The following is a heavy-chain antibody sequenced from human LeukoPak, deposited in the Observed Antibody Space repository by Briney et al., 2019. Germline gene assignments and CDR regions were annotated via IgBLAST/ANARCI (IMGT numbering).Heavy chain of an antibody. CDR2: INPSGGST. J-gene: IGHJ4*02. CDR3: ARETLRSRTFDY. CDR1: GYTLTSNF. Sequence: ASVKVSCKASGYTLTSNFRHWVRQAPGQGLEWMGIINPSGGSTSNAQKFQGRVTMTRDTSTSTVYMELSSLRSEDTAVYYCARETLRSRTFDYWGQGTLVTVSS. D-gene: IGHD1-26*01. V-gene: IGHV1-46*01.